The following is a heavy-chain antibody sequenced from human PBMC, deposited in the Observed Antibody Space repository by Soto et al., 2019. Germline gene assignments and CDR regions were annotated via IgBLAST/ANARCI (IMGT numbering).Heavy chain of an antibody. CDR2: ISSSSSYI. Sequence: GGSLRLSCAASGFTFSSYSMNWVRQAPGKGLEWVSSISSSSSYIYYADSVKGRFTISRDNAKNSLYLQMNSLRAEDTAVYYCARESPPHLGYYYYYYGMDAWGQGTTVTVSS. CDR3: ARESPPHLGYYYYYYGMDA. J-gene: IGHJ6*02. CDR1: GFTFSSYS. V-gene: IGHV3-21*01.